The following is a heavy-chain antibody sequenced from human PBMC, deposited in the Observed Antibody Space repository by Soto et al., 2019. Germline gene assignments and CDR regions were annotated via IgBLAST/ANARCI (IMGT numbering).Heavy chain of an antibody. V-gene: IGHV1-3*01. J-gene: IGHJ6*02. CDR3: ASPLWFGEAQFYYYYGIDV. D-gene: IGHD3-10*01. CDR1: GYTFTSYA. Sequence: ASVKVSCKASGYTFTSYAMHWVRQAPGQRLEWMGWINAGNGNTKYSQKFQGRVTITRDTSASTAYMELSSLRSEDTAVYYCASPLWFGEAQFYYYYGIDVWAQRTTVTGSS. CDR2: INAGNGNT.